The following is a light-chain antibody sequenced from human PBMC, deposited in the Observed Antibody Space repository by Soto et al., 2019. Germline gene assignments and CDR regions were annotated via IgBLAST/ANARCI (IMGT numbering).Light chain of an antibody. J-gene: IGKJ1*01. CDR1: QSVSSN. CDR2: GAS. Sequence: EIVMTQSPATLSVSPGERATLSCRASQSVSSNLAWYQQKPGQAPRLLIYGASTRATGIPARFSGSGSGTXFTLTISSLQSEDFAVYYXQQYXNWPPWTFGQGTKVEIK. V-gene: IGKV3-15*01. CDR3: QQYXNWPPWT.